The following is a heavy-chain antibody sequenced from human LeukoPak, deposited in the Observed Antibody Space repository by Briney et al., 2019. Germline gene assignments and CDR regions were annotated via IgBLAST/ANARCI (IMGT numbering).Heavy chain of an antibody. V-gene: IGHV3-49*04. CDR1: GFTFGDYA. Sequence: PGGSLRLSCTASGFTFGDYAMSWVRQAPGKGLEWVGFIRSKAYGGTTEYAASVKGRFTISRDDSKSIAYLQMNSLKTEDTAVYYCTRVPKLLWFGELLTRGYYFDYWGQGTLVTVSS. CDR3: TRVPKLLWFGELLTRGYYFDY. CDR2: IRSKAYGGTT. D-gene: IGHD3-10*01. J-gene: IGHJ4*02.